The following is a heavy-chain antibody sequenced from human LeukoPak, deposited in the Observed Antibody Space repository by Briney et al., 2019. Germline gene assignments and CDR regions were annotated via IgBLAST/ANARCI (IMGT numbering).Heavy chain of an antibody. Sequence: PSETLSLTCTVSGGSISSGDYYWSWIHQPPGKGLEWIGYIYYSGSTYYNPSLKSRVTISVDTSKNQFSLKLSSVTAADTAVYYCARRRVDDYVWGSSFDYWGQGTLVTVSS. CDR1: GGSISSGDYY. V-gene: IGHV4-30-4*01. J-gene: IGHJ4*02. D-gene: IGHD3-16*01. CDR2: IYYSGST. CDR3: ARRRVDDYVWGSSFDY.